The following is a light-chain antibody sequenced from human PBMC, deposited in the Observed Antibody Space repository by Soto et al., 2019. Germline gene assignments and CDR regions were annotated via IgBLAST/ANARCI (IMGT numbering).Light chain of an antibody. CDR1: QSVSRTN. V-gene: IGKV3-20*01. CDR3: QQFGSSPLLT. J-gene: IGKJ4*01. CDR2: DAS. Sequence: EIVLTQSPGTLSLSPWESSTLSCMASQSVSRTNLAWYQQKPGQAPRLLIYDASTRAAGIPDRFVGSGSGTDFTLTINRLESEDFAVYYCQQFGSSPLLTFGGGTKVDIK.